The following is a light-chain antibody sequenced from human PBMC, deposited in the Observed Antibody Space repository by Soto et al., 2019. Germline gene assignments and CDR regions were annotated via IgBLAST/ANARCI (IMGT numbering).Light chain of an antibody. Sequence: QSALTQPRSVSGSPGQSITISCTGTSSDVGGYNYVSWYQQHPGKAPKLMIYDVSKRPSGVPDRFSGSKSGNTASLTISGLQAEDEADYYCCSYADSYTFLYVFGTGTKVTVL. J-gene: IGLJ1*01. CDR2: DVS. CDR1: SSDVGGYNY. CDR3: CSYADSYTFLYV. V-gene: IGLV2-11*01.